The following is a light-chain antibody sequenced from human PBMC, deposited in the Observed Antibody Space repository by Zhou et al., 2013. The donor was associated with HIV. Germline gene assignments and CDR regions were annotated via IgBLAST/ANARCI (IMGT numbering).Light chain of an antibody. CDR3: QQYNTLSPWT. V-gene: IGKV1-5*03. J-gene: IGKJ1*01. CDR1: QSIGDS. Sequence: DFQMTQSPSTLSASVGDRVTVTCRASQSIGDSLAWYQQKPGKAPNLLIYRASTLESGVPSRFSGGGSGTDFTLTISCLQPDDFATYYCQQYNTLSPWTFGQGTKV. CDR2: RAS.